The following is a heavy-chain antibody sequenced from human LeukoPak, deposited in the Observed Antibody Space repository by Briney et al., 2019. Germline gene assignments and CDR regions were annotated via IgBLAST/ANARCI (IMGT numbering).Heavy chain of an antibody. Sequence: SETLSLTCAVYGGSFSGYYWSWIRQPPGKGLEWIGEINHSGSTNYNPSLKSRVTISVDTSKNQFSLKLSSVTAADTAVYYCARGSMIVVVNSLDYWGQGTLVTVSS. D-gene: IGHD3-22*01. CDR1: GGSFSGYY. CDR3: ARGSMIVVVNSLDY. J-gene: IGHJ4*02. V-gene: IGHV4-34*01. CDR2: INHSGST.